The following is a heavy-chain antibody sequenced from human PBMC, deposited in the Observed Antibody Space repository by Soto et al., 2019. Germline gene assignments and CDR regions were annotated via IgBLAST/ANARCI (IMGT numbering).Heavy chain of an antibody. CDR1: GFTFSSYG. D-gene: IGHD3-16*01. J-gene: IGHJ4*02. Sequence: GGSLSLSCAASGFTFSSYGMHWVRQAPGKGLEWVAVIWYDGSNKYYADSVKGRFTISRDDSKSTLYLQMNSLRAEDTAVYYCARDPGVTTYYFDYWGQGTMVTVSS. CDR2: IWYDGSNK. CDR3: ARDPGVTTYYFDY. V-gene: IGHV3-33*01.